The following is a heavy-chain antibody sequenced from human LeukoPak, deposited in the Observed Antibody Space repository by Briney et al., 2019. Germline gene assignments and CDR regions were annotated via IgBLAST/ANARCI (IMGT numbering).Heavy chain of an antibody. J-gene: IGHJ4*02. CDR2: ISWNSGSI. V-gene: IGHV3-9*01. CDR1: GLPFDDYA. Sequence: PGGSLRLSCAASGLPFDDYAMHWVRLAPGKGLEWVSGISWNSGSIVYADSVRGRFTISRDNAKNSLYLQINSLRVEDTAFYYCAKDKGSGSYYNLGYFDSWGQGMLVTVSS. CDR3: AKDKGSGSYYNLGYFDS. D-gene: IGHD3-10*01.